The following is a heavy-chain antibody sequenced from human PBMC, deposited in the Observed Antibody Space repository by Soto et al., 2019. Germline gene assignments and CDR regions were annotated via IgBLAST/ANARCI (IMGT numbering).Heavy chain of an antibody. CDR2: IIPIFGTA. Sequence: ASVKVSWKAAGGAFSSYAISWVRQAPGQGLEWMGGIIPIFGTANYAQKFQGRVTITAEESTSTAYMELSSLRSEDTAVYYCARVPRSNLGRDYYYYGMDVWGQGTTVTVSS. D-gene: IGHD3-16*02. V-gene: IGHV1-69*13. CDR3: ARVPRSNLGRDYYYYGMDV. CDR1: GGAFSSYA. J-gene: IGHJ6*02.